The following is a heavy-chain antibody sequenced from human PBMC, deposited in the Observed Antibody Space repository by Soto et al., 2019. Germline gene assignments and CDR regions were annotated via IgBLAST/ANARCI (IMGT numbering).Heavy chain of an antibody. V-gene: IGHV4-30-2*01. Sequence: SETLSLTCVVSGGSISRGDFSWTWIRQPPGKGLEWVGYIYRSGSTYYNPSLKSPVSISLDKSKNQFSLNLTSVTAADTAVYYCARGKTNYFFDLWGQGQWSPSPQ. CDR1: GGSISRGDFS. J-gene: IGHJ3*01. CDR2: IYRSGST. D-gene: IGHD3-10*01. CDR3: ARGKTNYFFDL.